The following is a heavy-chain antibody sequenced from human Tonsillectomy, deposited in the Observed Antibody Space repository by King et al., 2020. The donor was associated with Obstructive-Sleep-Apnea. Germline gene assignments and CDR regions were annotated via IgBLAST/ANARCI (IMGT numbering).Heavy chain of an antibody. J-gene: IGHJ4*02. D-gene: IGHD5-18*01. Sequence: VQLVESGGGLVQPGGSLRLSCAASGFTFSSYWMHWVRQAPGQGPVWVSRINSDGSRTGYADSVKGRFTISRDNAKNTLYLQMNSLRAEDTAVYYCTAGYSYGWHYFDYWGQGTLVTVSS. CDR2: INSDGSRT. CDR1: GFTFSSYW. CDR3: TAGYSYGWHYFDY. V-gene: IGHV3-74*01.